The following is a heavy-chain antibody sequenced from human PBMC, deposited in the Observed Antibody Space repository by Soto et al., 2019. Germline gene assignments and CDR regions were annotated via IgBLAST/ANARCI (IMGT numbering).Heavy chain of an antibody. CDR3: ARALLASMVVSSL. CDR1: GFTFSSYS. J-gene: IGHJ4*02. D-gene: IGHD2-15*01. CDR2: ISGSGKYI. V-gene: IGHV3-21*01. Sequence: EEQLVESGGGLVKPGGSLRLSCAASGFTFSSYSMKWVRQTPGKGLEWVSSISGSGKYINYADSVKGRFTISRDNAKNSLYLQMNSLRAEDTAVYYCARALLASMVVSSLWGQGTLVTVSS.